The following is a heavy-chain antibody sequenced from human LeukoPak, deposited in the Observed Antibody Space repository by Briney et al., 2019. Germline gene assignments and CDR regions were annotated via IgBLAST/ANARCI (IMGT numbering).Heavy chain of an antibody. CDR1: GYSISSGYY. CDR3: ARDGDSSGYLTD. CDR2: IYHSGST. V-gene: IGHV4-38-2*02. D-gene: IGHD3-22*01. Sequence: PSETLSLTCTVSGYSISSGYYWGWIRQPPGKGLEWIGSIYHSGSTNYNPSLKSRVTISVDTSQNQFSLKLSSVTAADTAVYYCARDGDSSGYLTDWGQGTLVTVSS. J-gene: IGHJ4*02.